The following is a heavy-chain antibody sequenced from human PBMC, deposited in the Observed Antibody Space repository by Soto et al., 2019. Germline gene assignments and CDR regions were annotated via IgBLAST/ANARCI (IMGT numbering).Heavy chain of an antibody. Sequence: SETLSLTCTVSGGSISSSSYYWGWIRQPPGKGLEWIGSIYFSGSTYYNPSLKSRVTISVGRSKNQFSLKLSSVTAADTAVYYCARQKRSAVTTSYYGMDVWGQGTTVTVSS. D-gene: IGHD4-17*01. J-gene: IGHJ6*02. V-gene: IGHV4-39*01. CDR3: ARQKRSAVTTSYYGMDV. CDR1: GGSISSSSYY. CDR2: IYFSGST.